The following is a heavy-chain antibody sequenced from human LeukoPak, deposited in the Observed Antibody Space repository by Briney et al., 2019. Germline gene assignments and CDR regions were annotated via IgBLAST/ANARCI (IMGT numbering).Heavy chain of an antibody. Sequence: GRSLRLSCAASGFTFDDYAMHWVRQAPGKGLEWVSGITWNSDNIEYADSVKGRFTISRDNAKNSLYLQMNRLRAEDTAVYYCAELGITMIGGVWGKGTTVTISS. V-gene: IGHV3-9*01. J-gene: IGHJ6*04. CDR2: ITWNSDNI. CDR1: GFTFDDYA. CDR3: AELGITMIGGV. D-gene: IGHD3-10*02.